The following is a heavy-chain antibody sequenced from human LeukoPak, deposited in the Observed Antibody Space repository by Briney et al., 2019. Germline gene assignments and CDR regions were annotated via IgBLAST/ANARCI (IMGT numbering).Heavy chain of an antibody. D-gene: IGHD2-15*01. V-gene: IGHV1-3*01. Sequence: ASVKVSCKASGYTFTSYAMHWVRQAPGQRLEWMGWINAGNGNTKYSQKFQGRVTMTRNTSISTAYMELSSLRSEDTAVYYCARGGYCSGGSCYLDYWGQGTLVTVSS. CDR2: INAGNGNT. CDR1: GYTFTSYA. CDR3: ARGGYCSGGSCYLDY. J-gene: IGHJ4*02.